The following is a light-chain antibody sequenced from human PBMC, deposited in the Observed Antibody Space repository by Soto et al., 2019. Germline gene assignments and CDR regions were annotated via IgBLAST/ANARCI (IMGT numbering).Light chain of an antibody. V-gene: IGKV1-5*01. CDR3: QHYNSYSEA. CDR1: QGIVRW. CDR2: DAS. J-gene: IGKJ1*01. Sequence: GDRVTITCRASQGIVRWLAWYQQKPGKAPKLLIYDASSLESGVPSRFSGSGAGTEFTLTISSLQPDDFATYYCQHYNSYSEAFGQGTQVDIK.